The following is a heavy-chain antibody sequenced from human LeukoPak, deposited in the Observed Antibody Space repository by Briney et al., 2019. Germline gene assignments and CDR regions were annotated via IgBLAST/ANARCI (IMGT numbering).Heavy chain of an antibody. J-gene: IGHJ6*03. V-gene: IGHV3-30*02. CDR3: AKDRLQSNYHYMDV. CDR2: LRYDGSNQ. Sequence: PGGSLRLSCAASGFTLSTYGMHWVRQAPGKGLEWVAFLRYDGSNQYYADSVKGRFTISRDNSKNTLYLQMDSLRAEDTAVYYCAKDRLQSNYHYMDVWGKGTTVTVSS. D-gene: IGHD4-11*01. CDR1: GFTLSTYG.